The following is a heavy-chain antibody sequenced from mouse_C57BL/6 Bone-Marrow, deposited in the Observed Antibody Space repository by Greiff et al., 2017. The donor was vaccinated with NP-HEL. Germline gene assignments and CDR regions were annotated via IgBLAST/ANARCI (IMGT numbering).Heavy chain of an antibody. D-gene: IGHD1-1*01. CDR3: ARRSHYYGSSPYYFDY. J-gene: IGHJ2*01. CDR2: IYPGSGST. V-gene: IGHV1-55*01. Sequence: VQLQQPGAELVKPGASVKMSCKASGYTFTSYWITWVKQRPGQGLEWIGDIYPGSGSTNYNEKFKSKATLTVDTSSSTAYMQLSSLTAEDSAVYYCARRSHYYGSSPYYFDYWGQGTTLTVSS. CDR1: GYTFTSYW.